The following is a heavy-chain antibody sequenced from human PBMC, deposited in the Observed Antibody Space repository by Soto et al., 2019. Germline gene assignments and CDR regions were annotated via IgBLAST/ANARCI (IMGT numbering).Heavy chain of an antibody. CDR2: ISAYNGNT. CDR1: GYTFTSYG. Sequence: ASVKVSCKASGYTFTSYGISWVRQAPGQGLEWMGWISAYNGNTNYAQKLQGRVTMTTDTSTSTAYMELRSLRSDDTAVYYCARETYYYGSGSYYNDAFDIWGQGTMVTVSS. D-gene: IGHD3-10*01. V-gene: IGHV1-18*01. J-gene: IGHJ3*02. CDR3: ARETYYYGSGSYYNDAFDI.